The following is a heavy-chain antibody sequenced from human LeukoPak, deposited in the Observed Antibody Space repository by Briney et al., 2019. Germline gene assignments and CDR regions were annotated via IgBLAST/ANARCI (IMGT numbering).Heavy chain of an antibody. CDR2: INHSGST. V-gene: IGHV4-34*01. D-gene: IGHD2-8*01. J-gene: IGHJ4*02. CDR1: GGSFSGYY. CDR3: ARTHCTNGVCRLDY. Sequence: SETLSLTCAVYGGSFSGYYWSWIRQPPGKGLEWIGEINHSGSTNYNPSLKSRVTISVDTSKNRFSLKLSSVTAADTAVYYCARTHCTNGVCRLDYWGQGTLVTVSS.